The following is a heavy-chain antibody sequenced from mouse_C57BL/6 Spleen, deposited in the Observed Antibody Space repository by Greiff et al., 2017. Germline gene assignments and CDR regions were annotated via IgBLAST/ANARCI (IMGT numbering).Heavy chain of an antibody. CDR2: ISSGSSTI. CDR1: GFTFSDYG. J-gene: IGHJ2*01. D-gene: IGHD1-1*01. V-gene: IGHV5-17*01. Sequence: EVKLMESGGGLVKPGGSLKLSCAASGFTFSDYGMHWVRQAPEKGLEWVAYISSGSSTIYYADTVKGRFTISRDNAKNTLFLQMTSLRSEDTAMYYWSRSPYYYGRYFDYWGQGTTLTVSS. CDR3: SRSPYYYGRYFDY.